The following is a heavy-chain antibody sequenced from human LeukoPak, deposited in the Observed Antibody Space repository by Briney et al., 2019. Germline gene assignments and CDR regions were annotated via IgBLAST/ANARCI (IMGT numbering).Heavy chain of an antibody. Sequence: SETLSLTCAVSDYSISSGYYWGWIRQPPGKGLEWIGSIYHSGTTYYNPSLKSRVTISVDTSKNQFSLKLSSVTAADTAVYYCAGVDDSSGYYYGYWGQGTLVTVSS. J-gene: IGHJ4*02. CDR1: DYSISSGYY. CDR3: AGVDDSSGYYYGY. CDR2: IYHSGTT. V-gene: IGHV4-38-2*01. D-gene: IGHD3-22*01.